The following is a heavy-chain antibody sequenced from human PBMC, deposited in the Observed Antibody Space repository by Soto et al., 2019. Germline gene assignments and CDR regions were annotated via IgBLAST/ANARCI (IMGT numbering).Heavy chain of an antibody. D-gene: IGHD3-3*01. V-gene: IGHV3-23*01. Sequence: PGGSLRLSCAASGFTFSSYAMSWVHQGPGKGLEWVSAISVSGGSTYYADSVKGRFTISRDNSKNTLYLQMNSLRAEDTAVYYCAKWGARHDFWSGYYRENFEYWGKGNMVNVSS. CDR2: ISVSGGST. CDR1: GFTFSSYA. J-gene: IGHJ4*02. CDR3: AKWGARHDFWSGYYRENFEY.